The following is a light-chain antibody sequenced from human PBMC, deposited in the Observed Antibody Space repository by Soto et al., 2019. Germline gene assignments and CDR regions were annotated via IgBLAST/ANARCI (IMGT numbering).Light chain of an antibody. CDR2: AAS. V-gene: IGKV1-39*01. Sequence: GDRVTITCRASQSISSYLNWYQQKPGKSPKLLIYAASSLQSGVPSRFSGSGSGTDFTLTISSLQPEAFATYYCQQSYSTLRTFGQGTKVEIK. CDR1: QSISSY. CDR3: QQSYSTLRT. J-gene: IGKJ1*01.